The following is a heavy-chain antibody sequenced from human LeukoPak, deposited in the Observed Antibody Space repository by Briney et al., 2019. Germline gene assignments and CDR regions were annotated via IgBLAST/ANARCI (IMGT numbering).Heavy chain of an antibody. D-gene: IGHD4-17*01. CDR2: FCYSGST. V-gene: IGHV4-30-4*01. J-gene: IGHJ5*02. Sequence: SQTLSLTCTVSGGSISSGDYYWSWIRQPPGKGLEWIGYFCYSGSTYHNPSLNRRVTISGDASKNQFSLKLSSVTAADTAVYYCVRGFSVTAAANNWFDPWGQGTLVTVSS. CDR3: VRGFSVTAAANNWFDP. CDR1: GGSISSGDYY.